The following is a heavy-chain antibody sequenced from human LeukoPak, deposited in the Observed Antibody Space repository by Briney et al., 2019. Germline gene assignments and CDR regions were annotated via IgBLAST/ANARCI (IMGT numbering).Heavy chain of an antibody. CDR1: GFAFNTYS. Sequence: GESLRLSCAASGFAFNTYSMNWVRQAPGKGLEWVSFIFSSSTYIYYTDSVKGRFTISRDNAKNSLYLQMNSLRAEDTAVYYCAELGITMIGGVWGKGTTVTISS. V-gene: IGHV3-21*01. CDR2: IFSSSTYI. D-gene: IGHD3-10*02. J-gene: IGHJ6*04. CDR3: AELGITMIGGV.